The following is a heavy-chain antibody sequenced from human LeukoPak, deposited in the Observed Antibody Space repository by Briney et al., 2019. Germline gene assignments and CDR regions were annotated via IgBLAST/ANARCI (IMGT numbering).Heavy chain of an antibody. D-gene: IGHD1-7*01. CDR2: MNPNSGNT. CDR1: GYTFTSYD. J-gene: IGHJ3*02. CDR3: ARVGTTHGAFDI. Sequence: ASVKVSCKASGYTFTSYDINWVRQATGQGLEWMGWMNPNSGNTGYAQKFQGRVTMTRNTSISTAYMELSSLRSEDTAVYYCARVGTTHGAFDIWGQGTMVTVSS. V-gene: IGHV1-8*01.